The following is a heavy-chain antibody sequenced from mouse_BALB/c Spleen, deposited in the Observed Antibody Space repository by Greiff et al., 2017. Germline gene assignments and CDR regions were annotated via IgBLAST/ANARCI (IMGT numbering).Heavy chain of an antibody. J-gene: IGHJ4*01. CDR1: GYTFTSYT. Sequence: VQRVESGAELARPGASVKMSCKASGYTFTSYTMHWVKQRPGQGLEWIGYINPSSGYTNYNQKFKDKATLTADKSSSTAYMQLSSLTSEDSAVYYCARGGGDAMDYWGQGTSVTVSS. V-gene: IGHV1-4*01. CDR3: ARGGGDAMDY. CDR2: INPSSGYT.